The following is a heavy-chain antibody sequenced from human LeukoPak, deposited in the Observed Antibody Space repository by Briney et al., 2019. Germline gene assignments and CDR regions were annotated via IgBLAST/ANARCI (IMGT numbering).Heavy chain of an antibody. CDR2: IKSKTDGGTT. V-gene: IGHV3-15*01. CDR3: TTDPVGPTLDY. D-gene: IGHD1-26*01. J-gene: IGHJ4*02. CDR1: GFTFSNAL. Sequence: PGGSLRLSCAASGFTFSNALMSWVRQAPGKGLEWVGRIKSKTDGGTTDYTAPVKGRFTISRDDSKNTLYLQMNSLKTEDTAVYHCTTDPVGPTLDYWGQGTLVTVSS.